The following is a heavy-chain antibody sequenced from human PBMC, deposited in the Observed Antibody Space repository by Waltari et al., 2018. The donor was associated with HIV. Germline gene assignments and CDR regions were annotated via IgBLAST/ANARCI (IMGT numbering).Heavy chain of an antibody. V-gene: IGHV4-39*07. J-gene: IGHJ6*02. Sequence: QLQLQESGPGLVKPSETLSLTCTVSGGSLRSSSYYWGWIRQPPGKGLEWIGSIYYSGSTYYNPSLKSRVTISVDTSKNQFSLKLSSVTAADTAVYYCARMYGSGTPPNYYYYGMDVWGQGTTVTVSS. CDR1: GGSLRSSSYY. CDR2: IYYSGST. D-gene: IGHD3-10*01. CDR3: ARMYGSGTPPNYYYYGMDV.